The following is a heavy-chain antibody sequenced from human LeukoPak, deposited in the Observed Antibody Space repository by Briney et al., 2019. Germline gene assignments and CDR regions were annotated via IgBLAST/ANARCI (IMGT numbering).Heavy chain of an antibody. Sequence: GGSLRLSCAASGFTFSDYYMSWIRQAPGKGLEWVSYISSSGTTIYYADSVKGRFTISRGNAKNSLYLQMNSLRVEDTAVYHCARDLAWGAFDYWGQGTLVTVSS. CDR3: ARDLAWGAFDY. CDR1: GFTFSDYY. D-gene: IGHD7-27*01. V-gene: IGHV3-11*01. CDR2: ISSSGTTI. J-gene: IGHJ4*02.